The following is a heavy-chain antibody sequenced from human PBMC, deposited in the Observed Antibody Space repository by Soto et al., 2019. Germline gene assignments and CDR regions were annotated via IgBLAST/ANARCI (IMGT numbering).Heavy chain of an antibody. CDR3: ARGNVVAIDY. CDR1: GGSISSGGDS. CDR2: IYHSGST. Sequence: QLQLQESGSGLVKPSQTLYLTCAVPGGSISSGGDSWSWIRQPPGKGLEWIGYIYHSGSTYYNPSLKSRVTIAADRSKNQFSLKLSSVTAADTAVYDCARGNVVAIDYWGQGTLVTVSS. J-gene: IGHJ4*02. D-gene: IGHD2-21*01. V-gene: IGHV4-30-2*01.